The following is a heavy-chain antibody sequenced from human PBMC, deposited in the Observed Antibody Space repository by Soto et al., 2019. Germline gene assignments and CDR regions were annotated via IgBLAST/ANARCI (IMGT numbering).Heavy chain of an antibody. CDR2: ISPYNGNT. Sequence: APVKVSCKASGYIFTSYGVTWVRQAPGQGLEWLGWISPYNGNTNYAQKFQGGVTMTTDTSTSTAYMELRSLRSDDTAVYYCERHYLYINYLDSWGQGALVTVSS. CDR1: GYIFTSYG. D-gene: IGHD2-8*01. CDR3: ERHYLYINYLDS. J-gene: IGHJ4*02. V-gene: IGHV1-18*04.